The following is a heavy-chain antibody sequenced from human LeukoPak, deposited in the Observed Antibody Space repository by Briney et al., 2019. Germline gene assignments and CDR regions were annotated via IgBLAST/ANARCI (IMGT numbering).Heavy chain of an antibody. V-gene: IGHV6-1*01. J-gene: IGHJ4*02. D-gene: IGHD1-14*01. CDR3: ARGTGTTGFNY. CDR2: TYYRSKWCN. Sequence: SQTLSLTCALSGDSVSSNSAAWHWIRQSPSRGLEWLGRTYYRSKWCNDYAVSVKSRITINPDTSKNQFPLQLNSVTPEDTAVYYCARGTGTTGFNYWGQGTLVTASS. CDR1: GDSVSSNSAA.